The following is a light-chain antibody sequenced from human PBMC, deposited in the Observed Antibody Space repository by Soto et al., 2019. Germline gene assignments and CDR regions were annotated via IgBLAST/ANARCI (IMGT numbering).Light chain of an antibody. CDR2: EVS. CDR3: SSYTSSSAV. V-gene: IGLV2-14*01. CDR1: SSDVGGYNC. Sequence: QSVLTQPASVSGSPGQSITISCTGTSSDVGGYNCVSWYQQHPGKAPKLMIYEVSNRPSGVSNRFSGSKSGNTASLTISGLQAEDEADYYCSSYTSSSAVFGTGTKVTVL. J-gene: IGLJ1*01.